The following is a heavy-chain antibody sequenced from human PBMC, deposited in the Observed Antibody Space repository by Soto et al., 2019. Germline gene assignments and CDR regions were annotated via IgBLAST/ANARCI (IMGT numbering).Heavy chain of an antibody. CDR2: ISWNSGSI. CDR1: GFTFDDYA. V-gene: IGHV3-9*01. CDR3: ARSRPVATATHFDY. D-gene: IGHD5-12*01. J-gene: IGHJ4*02. Sequence: EVQLVESGGGLVQPGRSLRLSCAASGFTFDDYAMHWVRQAPGKGLEWVSGISWNSGSIGYADSVKGRFTISRDNAKNSLYLQMNSLRAEDTALYYCARSRPVATATHFDYWGQGTLVTVSS.